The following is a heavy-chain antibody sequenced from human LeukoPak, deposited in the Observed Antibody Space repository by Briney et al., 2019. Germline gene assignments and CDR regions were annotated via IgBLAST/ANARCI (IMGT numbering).Heavy chain of an antibody. Sequence: PSETLSLTCTVSGGSISSYYWSWIRQPAGKGLEWIGRIHTSGSTNYNPSLKSRVTISVDTSKNQFSLKLSSVTAADTAVYYCARSGYQLPIDYWGQGTLVTVSS. CDR2: IHTSGST. CDR3: ARSGYQLPIDY. J-gene: IGHJ4*02. V-gene: IGHV4-4*07. CDR1: GGSISSYY. D-gene: IGHD2-2*01.